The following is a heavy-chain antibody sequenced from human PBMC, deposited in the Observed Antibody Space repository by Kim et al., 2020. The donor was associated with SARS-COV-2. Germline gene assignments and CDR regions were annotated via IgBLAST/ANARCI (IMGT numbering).Heavy chain of an antibody. J-gene: IGHJ4*02. CDR1: GFTFSDYY. Sequence: GGSLRLSCAASGFTFSDYYMSWIRQAPGKGLEWVSYISSSGSTIYYADSVKGRFTISRDNAKNSLYLQMNSLRAEDTAVYYCASIGARYCSGGSCYSPYWFDYWGQGTLVTVSS. V-gene: IGHV3-11*01. D-gene: IGHD2-15*01. CDR3: ASIGARYCSGGSCYSPYWFDY. CDR2: ISSSGSTI.